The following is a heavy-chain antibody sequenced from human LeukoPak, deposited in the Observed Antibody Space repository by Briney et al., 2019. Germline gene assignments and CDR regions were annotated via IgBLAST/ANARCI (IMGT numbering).Heavy chain of an antibody. CDR1: GFTFGTYA. V-gene: IGHV3-23*01. Sequence: PGGSLRLSCAASGFTFGTYAMSWVRQAPGKGLEWVSSITSSGESTYYAGSVKGQFTISRDNSKNTVYLQMNSLRAEDTAVYYCAKDRPNYYGSNGHYYRRDGDYWGQGTLVTVSS. D-gene: IGHD3-22*01. CDR2: ITSSGEST. CDR3: AKDRPNYYGSNGHYYRRDGDY. J-gene: IGHJ4*02.